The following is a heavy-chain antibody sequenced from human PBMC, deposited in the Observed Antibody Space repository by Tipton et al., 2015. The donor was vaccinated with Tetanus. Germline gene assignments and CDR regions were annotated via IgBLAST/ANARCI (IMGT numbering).Heavy chain of an antibody. CDR2: ISSRGST. CDR1: GGSVSSGAYC. V-gene: IGHV4-31*03. Sequence: TLSLTCTVSGGSVSSGAYCWSWIRQHPGKGLESIGCISSRGSTYYNPSLTSRVSISVDTSKNQFSLKLTSVTGADTAIYYCARGGDNLTFQRPTGRWFDPWGHGTLVTVSP. J-gene: IGHJ5*02. CDR3: ARGGDNLTFQRPTGRWFDP. D-gene: IGHD1-1*01.